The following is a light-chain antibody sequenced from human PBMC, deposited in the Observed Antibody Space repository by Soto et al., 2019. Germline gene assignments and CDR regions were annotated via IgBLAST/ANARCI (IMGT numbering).Light chain of an antibody. J-gene: IGKJ5*01. V-gene: IGKV1-5*01. CDR3: QQYGSSCTT. Sequence: LTQSASTQSVSLGGSRTIYYRANQSINYLLAWCQQKPGKAPKLLIYDASTLESGVPSRFRGSGSGTDFTLTISRLEPEAFALYYCQQYGSSCTTFGQGTRLEIK. CDR1: QSINYL. CDR2: DAS.